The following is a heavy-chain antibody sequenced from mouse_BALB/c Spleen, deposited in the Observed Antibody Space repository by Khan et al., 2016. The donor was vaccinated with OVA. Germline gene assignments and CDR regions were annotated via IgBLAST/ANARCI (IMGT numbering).Heavy chain of an antibody. J-gene: IGHJ2*01. CDR3: ARIKKIVATYFDY. CDR1: GYTFTSYW. D-gene: IGHD1-1*01. CDR2: TNPTNGRT. V-gene: IGHV1S81*02. Sequence: QVQLQQPGAELVKAGASVKMSCKASGYTFTSYWMHWVKQRLGQGLEWFAETNPTNGRTYYNEKFKSKATLTVDKSSSTAYMLLSGPTFEDSAVYYCARIKKIVATYFDYGGKGTTLTVSS.